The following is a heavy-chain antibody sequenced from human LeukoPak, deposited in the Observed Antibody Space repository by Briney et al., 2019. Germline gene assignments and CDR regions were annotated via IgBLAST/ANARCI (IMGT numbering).Heavy chain of an antibody. CDR3: ARGTEMTIIAGHYSFDQ. Sequence: SETLSLTCTVSGGSISSGGYYWSWIRQHPGKGLEWIGYIYYSGSTYYNPSLKSRVTISVDTSKNQFSLKLSSVTAADTAVYYCARGTEMTIIAGHYSFDQWGRGTLVSVSS. CDR1: GGSISSGGYY. D-gene: IGHD5-24*01. CDR2: IYYSGST. J-gene: IGHJ4*02. V-gene: IGHV4-31*03.